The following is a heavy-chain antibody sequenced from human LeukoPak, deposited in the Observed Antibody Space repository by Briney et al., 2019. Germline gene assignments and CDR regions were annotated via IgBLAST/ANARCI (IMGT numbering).Heavy chain of an antibody. J-gene: IGHJ4*02. CDR2: ISSSSSYI. Sequence: GGSLRLSCAASGFTFSSYSMNWVSQAPGKWLEWVSSISSSSSYIYYADSVKGRFTISRDNAKNSLYLQMNSLRAEDTAVYYCARGSGWYGDYWGQGTLVTVSS. D-gene: IGHD6-19*01. CDR1: GFTFSSYS. V-gene: IGHV3-21*01. CDR3: ARGSGWYGDY.